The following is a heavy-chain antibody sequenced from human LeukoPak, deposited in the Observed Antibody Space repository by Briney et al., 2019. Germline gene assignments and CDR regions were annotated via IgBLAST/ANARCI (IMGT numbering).Heavy chain of an antibody. CDR2: IKQDGSAK. CDR1: GFTFSSYW. V-gene: IGHV3-7*03. Sequence: GGSLRLSCAASGFTFSSYWMNWVRQAPGKGLEWVANIKQDGSAKNYVDSVKGRFTISRDNSKNTLYLQMNSLRAEDTAVYYCAKAGRGSWSLHYYFDYWGQGTLVTVSS. CDR3: AKAGRGSWSLHYYFDY. J-gene: IGHJ4*02. D-gene: IGHD6-13*01.